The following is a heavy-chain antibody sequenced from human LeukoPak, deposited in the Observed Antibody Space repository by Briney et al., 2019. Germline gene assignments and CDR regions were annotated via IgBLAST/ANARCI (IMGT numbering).Heavy chain of an antibody. J-gene: IGHJ5*02. CDR2: INWNGGST. V-gene: IGHV3-20*01. D-gene: IGHD6-19*01. Sequence: GGSLRLSCAASGFTFSNFAFSWVRQAPGKGLEWVSGINWNGGSTGYADSVKGRFTISRDNAKNSLYLQMNSLRAEDTALYHCARVSSSGWYDWFDPWGQGTLVTVSS. CDR3: ARVSSSGWYDWFDP. CDR1: GFTFSNFA.